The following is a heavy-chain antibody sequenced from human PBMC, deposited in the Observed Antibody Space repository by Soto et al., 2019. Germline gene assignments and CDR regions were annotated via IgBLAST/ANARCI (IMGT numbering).Heavy chain of an antibody. V-gene: IGHV4-39*01. CDR3: ARHRDSSGYHDAFDI. CDR2: IYYSGST. CDR1: GGSISSSSYY. D-gene: IGHD3-22*01. J-gene: IGHJ3*02. Sequence: SETLSLTCTVSGGSISSSSYYWGWIRQPPGKGLEWIGSIYYSGSTYYNPSLKSRVTISVDTSKNQFSLKLSSVTAADTAVYYCARHRDSSGYHDAFDIWGQGTMVTVSS.